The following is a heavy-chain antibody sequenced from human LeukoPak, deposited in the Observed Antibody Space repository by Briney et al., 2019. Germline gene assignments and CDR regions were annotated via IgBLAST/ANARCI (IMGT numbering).Heavy chain of an antibody. CDR3: ARIFKRYYYDSSGYSAFDP. Sequence: SETLSLTCAVYGGSFSGYYWSWIRQPPGKGLEWIGEINHSGSTNYNPSLKSRVTISVDTSKNQFSLKLSSVTAADTAVYYCARIFKRYYYDSSGYSAFDPWGQGTPVTVSS. J-gene: IGHJ5*02. V-gene: IGHV4-34*01. D-gene: IGHD3-22*01. CDR1: GGSFSGYY. CDR2: INHSGST.